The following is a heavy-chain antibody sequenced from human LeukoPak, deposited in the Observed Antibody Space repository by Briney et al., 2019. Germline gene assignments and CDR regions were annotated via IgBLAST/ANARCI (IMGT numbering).Heavy chain of an antibody. CDR2: IYYSGST. J-gene: IGHJ5*02. D-gene: IGHD3-22*01. CDR3: ARDGPYDSSGYRPNWFDP. V-gene: IGHV4-59*01. CDR1: GGSISRYY. Sequence: SETLSLTCTGSGGSISRYYWSWLRQPPGKGLEGIGYIYYSGSTNYNPSLKSRVPISVDTSKNQFSPKLSSVTAADTAVYYCARDGPYDSSGYRPNWFDPWGQETLVTVSS.